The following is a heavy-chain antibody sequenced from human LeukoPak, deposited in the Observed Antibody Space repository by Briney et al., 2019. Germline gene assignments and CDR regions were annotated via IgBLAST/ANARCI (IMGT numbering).Heavy chain of an antibody. V-gene: IGHV3-30*04. D-gene: IGHD3-16*02. CDR2: ISYDGSNK. CDR3: ARGNDYVWGSYRYNGAHLNGMDV. CDR1: GFTFSSYA. Sequence: GGSLRLSCAASGFTFSSYAMHWVRQAPGKGLEWVAVISYDGSNKYYADSVKGRFTISRDNSKNTLYLQMNSLRAEDTAVYYCARGNDYVWGSYRYNGAHLNGMDVWGQGTTVTVSS. J-gene: IGHJ6*02.